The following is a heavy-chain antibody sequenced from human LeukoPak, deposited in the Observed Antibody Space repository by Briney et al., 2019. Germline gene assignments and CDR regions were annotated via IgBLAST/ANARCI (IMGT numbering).Heavy chain of an antibody. V-gene: IGHV1-2*02. CDR2: INPNSGGT. CDR1: GYTFTGYY. J-gene: IGHJ4*02. CDR3: ARLGSWSYDRKNY. Sequence: ASVKVSCKASGYTFTGYYMHWVRQAPGQGLEWMGWINPNSGGTNYAQKFQGRVTMTRDTSISTAYMELSSLRSEDTAVYYCARLGSWSYDRKNYWGQGTLVTVSS. D-gene: IGHD3-10*01.